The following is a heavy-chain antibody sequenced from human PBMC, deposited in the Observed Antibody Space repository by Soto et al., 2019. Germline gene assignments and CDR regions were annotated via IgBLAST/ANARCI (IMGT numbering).Heavy chain of an antibody. Sequence: ASVKVSCKASGFTFTSSAMQWVRQARGQRLEWIGIIVVGSGNTNYAQKFQERVTMTRDTSTSTVYMELSSLRSEDTAVYYCAREIGAATPYFDYWGQGTLVTVSS. CDR3: AREIGAATPYFDY. V-gene: IGHV1-58*02. CDR1: GFTFTSSA. D-gene: IGHD2-15*01. J-gene: IGHJ4*02. CDR2: IVVGSGNT.